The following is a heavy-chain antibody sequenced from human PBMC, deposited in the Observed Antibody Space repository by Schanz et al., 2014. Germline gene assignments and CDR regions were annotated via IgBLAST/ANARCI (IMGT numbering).Heavy chain of an antibody. CDR3: ARAHGNNWYGKGLDY. CDR1: GFTFSNYA. J-gene: IGHJ4*02. Sequence: QVQLVESGGGVVQPGGSLRLSCAASGFTFSNYAMSWVRQAPGKGLEWVAVIWSDGSTKYYADSVKGRFTISRDNSKNTLYLQMNSLRADDTAVYFCARAHGNNWYGKGLDYWGQGTQVTVSS. D-gene: IGHD1-1*01. CDR2: IWSDGSTK. V-gene: IGHV3-33*08.